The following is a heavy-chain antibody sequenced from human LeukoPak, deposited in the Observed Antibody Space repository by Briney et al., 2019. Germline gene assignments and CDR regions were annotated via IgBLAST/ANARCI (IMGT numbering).Heavy chain of an antibody. CDR1: GFAFGKYW. Sequence: GGSLRLSCVASGFAFGKYWMSWVRQAPGKGLEWVANIKLDGSEKNYVDSVKGRFTISRDNTKNSLYLQMNSLRVEDTAVFYCARDQYDTWSRRGNFDSWGQGTLVIVSS. CDR3: ARDQYDTWSRRGNFDS. CDR2: IKLDGSEK. V-gene: IGHV3-7*03. J-gene: IGHJ4*02. D-gene: IGHD3-3*01.